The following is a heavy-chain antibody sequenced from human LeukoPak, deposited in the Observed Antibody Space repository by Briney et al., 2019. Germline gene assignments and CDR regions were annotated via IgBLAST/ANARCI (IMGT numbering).Heavy chain of an antibody. V-gene: IGHV3-30*18. Sequence: GSSLRLSWAASGLTVSSYGIHWVRQAPGKGLGWGAVISYDGRNKYHAATVKGRCTFSRDNSSNTLYLQMNSLGAEDTAVYYCAKDIDYYCGMDVWGQGTTVTVSS. CDR1: GLTVSSYG. J-gene: IGHJ6*02. CDR3: AKDIDYYCGMDV. CDR2: ISYDGRNK.